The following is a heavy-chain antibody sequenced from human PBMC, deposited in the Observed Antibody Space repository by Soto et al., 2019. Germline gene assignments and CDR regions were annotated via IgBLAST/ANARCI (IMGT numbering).Heavy chain of an antibody. CDR2: MNPNSGNT. CDR3: ARDRKRYYDFWSGSTPSGY. Sequence: ASVKVSCKASGYTFTSYDINWVRQATGQGLEWMGWMNPNSGNTGYAQKFQGRVTMTRNTSISTAYMELSSLRSEDTAVYYCARDRKRYYDFWSGSTPSGYWGQGTLVTVSS. D-gene: IGHD3-3*01. V-gene: IGHV1-8*01. CDR1: GYTFTSYD. J-gene: IGHJ4*02.